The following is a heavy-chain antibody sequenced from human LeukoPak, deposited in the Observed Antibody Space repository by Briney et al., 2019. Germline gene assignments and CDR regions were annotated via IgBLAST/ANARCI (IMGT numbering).Heavy chain of an antibody. CDR2: VYFDGGT. CDR3: ARVHYYDGRGRFDP. D-gene: IGHD3-16*01. V-gene: IGHV4-39*07. J-gene: IGHJ5*02. CDR1: GGSVTSGIYH. Sequence: SETLSLTCTVSGGSVTSGIYHWRWIRQSPGKGLEWIGSVYFDGGTHYNPSLQSRVTVSIDTSKNQFSLRLSSVTAADTALYYCARVHYYDGRGRFDPWGQGTLVTVSS.